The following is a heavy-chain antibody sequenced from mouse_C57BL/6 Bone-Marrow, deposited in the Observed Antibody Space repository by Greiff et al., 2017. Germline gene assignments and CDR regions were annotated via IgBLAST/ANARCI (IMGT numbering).Heavy chain of an antibody. D-gene: IGHD1-1*01. CDR1: GYTFTNYW. CDR3: ALYYYGSSYVDD. Sequence: VQLQQSGAELVRPGTSVKMSCKASGYTFTNYWIGWAKQRPGHGLEWIGDIYPGGGYTNYNEKFKGKATLTADKSSSTAYMQIISLTSEDSAIYYCALYYYGSSYVDDWGKGTTLTVSS. CDR2: IYPGGGYT. V-gene: IGHV1-63*01. J-gene: IGHJ2*01.